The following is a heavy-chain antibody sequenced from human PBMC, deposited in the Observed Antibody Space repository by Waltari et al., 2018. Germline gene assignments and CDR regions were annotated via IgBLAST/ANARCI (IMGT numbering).Heavy chain of an antibody. J-gene: IGHJ6*03. CDR3: AKAGRYFDRSLYYMDV. Sequence: QVQLVESGGGVVQPGGSLRLSCAASGFTFSSYGMHWVRQAPGKGLEWVAFIRYDGSNKYYADSVKGRFTISRDNSKNTLYLQMNSLRAEDTAVYYCAKAGRYFDRSLYYMDVWGKGTTVTISS. CDR1: GFTFSSYG. D-gene: IGHD3-9*01. CDR2: IRYDGSNK. V-gene: IGHV3-30*02.